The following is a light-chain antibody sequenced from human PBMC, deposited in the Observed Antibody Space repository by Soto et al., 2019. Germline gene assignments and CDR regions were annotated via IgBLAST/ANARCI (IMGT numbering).Light chain of an antibody. Sequence: EIVLTQSPGTLSLSPGERATLSCRASQSVSSYYLAWYQQKHGQAPRLLIYGASTRATGIPDRFSGSGSGTDFTLTISRLEPEDIAVYYCQQYGRSPFTFGPGTKVDIK. CDR3: QQYGRSPFT. V-gene: IGKV3-20*01. CDR2: GAS. CDR1: QSVSSYY. J-gene: IGKJ3*01.